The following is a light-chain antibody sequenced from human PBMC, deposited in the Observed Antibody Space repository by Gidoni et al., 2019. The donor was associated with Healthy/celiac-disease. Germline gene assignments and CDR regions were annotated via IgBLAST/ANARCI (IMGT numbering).Light chain of an antibody. J-gene: IGKJ1*01. V-gene: IGKV1-5*03. CDR2: KAS. CDR3: QQYNSYSPWT. Sequence: DIQMTQSPSTLSASVGDRVTITCRASQSISSWLAWYQQKPGKAPKLLIYKASSLESGVPSRCSGSGSGTEFTLTISSLQPDDFATYYCQQYNSYSPWTFGQGTKVESK. CDR1: QSISSW.